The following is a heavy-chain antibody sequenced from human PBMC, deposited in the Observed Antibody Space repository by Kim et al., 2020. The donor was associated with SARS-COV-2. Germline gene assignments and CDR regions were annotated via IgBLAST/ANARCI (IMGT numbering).Heavy chain of an antibody. CDR2: INPNGGST. D-gene: IGHD2-21*01. J-gene: IGHJ4*02. CDR3: SRSFRRANFDA. Sequence: ASVKVSCKASGYTFISYYIHWVRQAPGQGLEWMGIINPNGGSTIYAQKFQDRVTMTRDTSTNTVYMQLSSVRSEDTAVYFCSRSFRRANFDAWGQGTLVT. V-gene: IGHV1-46*01. CDR1: GYTFISYY.